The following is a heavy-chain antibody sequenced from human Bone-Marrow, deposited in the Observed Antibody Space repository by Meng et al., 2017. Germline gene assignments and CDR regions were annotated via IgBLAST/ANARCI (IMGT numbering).Heavy chain of an antibody. D-gene: IGHD4-17*01. CDR2: IYYSGTT. Sequence: QVQLQESGPGLVQPSQTLSLTCTVSNDSIRSGDYYWSWIRQPPGKGLEWIGFIYYSGTTYYNPSLKSRVTISVDTSKNQFSLNLSSVTAADTAVYYCARDRGGYGDISYWGQGTLVTVSS. CDR1: NDSIRSGDYY. CDR3: ARDRGGYGDISY. J-gene: IGHJ4*02. V-gene: IGHV4-30-4*01.